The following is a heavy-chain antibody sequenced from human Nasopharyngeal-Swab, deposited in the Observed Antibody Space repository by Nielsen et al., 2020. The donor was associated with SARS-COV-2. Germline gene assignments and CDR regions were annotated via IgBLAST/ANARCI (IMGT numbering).Heavy chain of an antibody. CDR2: VFYTGT. Sequence: WIRQPPGKGLQWIGTVFYTGTYYNPSLQSRVTISVDTPKNQFSLKLTSVTAADTAVYYRVRDESGDYLGLPFDSWGPGTLVTVSS. V-gene: IGHV4-39*07. D-gene: IGHD4-17*01. CDR3: VRDESGDYLGLPFDS. J-gene: IGHJ4*02.